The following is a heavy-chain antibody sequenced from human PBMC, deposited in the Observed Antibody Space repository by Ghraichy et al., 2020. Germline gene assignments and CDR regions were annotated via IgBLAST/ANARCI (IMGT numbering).Heavy chain of an antibody. CDR3: ARRGDPLPQNYYYYMDV. CDR2: INHSGST. J-gene: IGHJ6*03. Sequence: SETLSLTCAVYGGSFSGYYWSWIRQPPGKGLEWIGEINHSGSTNYNPSLKSRVTISVDTSKNQFSLKLSSVTAADTAVYYCARRGDPLPQNYYYYMDVWGKGTTVTVSS. V-gene: IGHV4-34*01. CDR1: GGSFSGYY. D-gene: IGHD3-16*01.